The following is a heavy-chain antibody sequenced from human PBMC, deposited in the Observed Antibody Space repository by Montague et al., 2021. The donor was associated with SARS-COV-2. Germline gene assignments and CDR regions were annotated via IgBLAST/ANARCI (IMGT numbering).Heavy chain of an antibody. Sequence: SETLSLTCAVSGGSFSSYYWSWICQPPGKGLEWIAEINHSGSSNYDPYLKSRVTMSVDTSRNKISLKLNTVTVADTAVYYCARLAYCGADCFSGWEIFFDPWGQGTLVTVSS. CDR3: ARLAYCGADCFSGWEIFFDP. CDR2: INHSGSS. J-gene: IGHJ5*02. D-gene: IGHD2-21*02. V-gene: IGHV4-34*01. CDR1: GGSFSSYY.